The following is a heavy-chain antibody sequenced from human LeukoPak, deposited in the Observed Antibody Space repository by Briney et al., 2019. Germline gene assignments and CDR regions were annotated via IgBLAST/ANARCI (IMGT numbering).Heavy chain of an antibody. Sequence: GGSLRLSCAASGFTFSIYNMNWVRQAPGKALEWVSSITSSSTYTYYADSVKGRYTISRDNAKNSLYLQMNSLRAEDTAVYYCARDPHSGDYGPYYYYMDVWGKGTTVTISS. CDR2: ITSSSTYT. J-gene: IGHJ6*03. V-gene: IGHV3-21*01. CDR3: ARDPHSGDYGPYYYYMDV. D-gene: IGHD1-26*01. CDR1: GFTFSIYN.